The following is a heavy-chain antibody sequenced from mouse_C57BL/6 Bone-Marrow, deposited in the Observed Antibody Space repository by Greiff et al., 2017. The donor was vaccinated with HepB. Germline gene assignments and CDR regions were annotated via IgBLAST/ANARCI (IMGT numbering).Heavy chain of an antibody. CDR3: ARGDYDYDAWYFDV. CDR1: GYTFTSYW. J-gene: IGHJ1*03. CDR2: IHPNSGST. V-gene: IGHV1-64*01. D-gene: IGHD2-4*01. Sequence: QVQLQQPGAELVKPGASVKLSCKASGYTFTSYWMHWVKQRPGQGLEWIGMIHPNSGSTNYNEKFKSKATLTVDKSSSPAYMQLSSLTSEDSAVYYCARGDYDYDAWYFDVWGTGTTVTVSS.